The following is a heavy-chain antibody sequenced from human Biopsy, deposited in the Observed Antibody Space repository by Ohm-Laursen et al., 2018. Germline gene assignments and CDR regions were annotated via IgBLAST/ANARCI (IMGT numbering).Heavy chain of an antibody. CDR3: ARGRTGG. CDR2: IYSGGTT. J-gene: IGHJ4*02. CDR1: GFSFSTYG. V-gene: IGHV3-NL1*01. D-gene: IGHD1/OR15-1a*01. Sequence: SLRLSCAASGFSFSTYGIYWVRQAPGKGLEWVSFIYSGGTTYYADSVKGRFTISRDNAKNSLYLQMNSLRAEDTAVYYCARGRTGGWGQGTLVTVSS.